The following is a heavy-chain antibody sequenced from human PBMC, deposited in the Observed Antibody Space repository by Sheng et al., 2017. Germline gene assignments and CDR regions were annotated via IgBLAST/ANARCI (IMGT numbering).Heavy chain of an antibody. CDR2: MWHDGSKK. CDR1: GFDFNVYG. V-gene: IGHV3-33*01. Sequence: QVQLVESGGGVVQPGRSLRLSCATSGFDFNVYGIHWVRQAPGKGLEWVAVMWHDGSKKYYGNFVKGRFTMSRDNSKNTVYLQMNNLGGDDTAVYYCARAWGYCSTSSCYREGTNDAFDIWDQG. J-gene: IGHJ3*02. D-gene: IGHD2-2*02. CDR3: ARAWGYCSTSSCYREGTNDAFDI.